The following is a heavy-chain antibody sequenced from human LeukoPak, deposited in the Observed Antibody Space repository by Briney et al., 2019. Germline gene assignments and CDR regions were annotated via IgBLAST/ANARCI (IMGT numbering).Heavy chain of an antibody. Sequence: GVSLRLSCAASAFTFNNYAMTWVGPAPGKGLVWVSTLSGSGDSAHYADAVKGRFTISRDNSKNTLYMQMNSLRVEDTAVYYCVKGCSFTGCYTSDYWGQGTLVSVSS. CDR2: LSGSGDSA. CDR1: AFTFNNYA. CDR3: VKGCSFTGCYTSDY. V-gene: IGHV3-23*01. J-gene: IGHJ4*02. D-gene: IGHD2-15*01.